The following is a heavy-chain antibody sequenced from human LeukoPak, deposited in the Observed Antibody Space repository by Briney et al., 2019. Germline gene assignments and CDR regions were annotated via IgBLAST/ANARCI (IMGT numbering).Heavy chain of an antibody. CDR1: GGTFSSYA. Sequence: ASVKVSCRASGGTFSSYAISWVRQAPGQGLEWMGRTIPILGIANYAQKFQGRVTITADKSTSTAYMELSSLRSEDTAVYYCARDGRVHYGSGNYFDYWGQGTLVTVSS. D-gene: IGHD3-10*01. CDR3: ARDGRVHYGSGNYFDY. J-gene: IGHJ4*02. CDR2: TIPILGIA. V-gene: IGHV1-69*04.